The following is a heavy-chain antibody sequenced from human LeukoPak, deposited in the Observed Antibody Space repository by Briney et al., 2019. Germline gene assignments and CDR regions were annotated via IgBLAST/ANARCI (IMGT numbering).Heavy chain of an antibody. V-gene: IGHV3-64D*06. CDR1: GFTFSSYA. D-gene: IGHD6-19*01. CDR3: VKDLQQWLVQQAFDI. J-gene: IGHJ3*02. Sequence: GGSLRLSCSASGFTFSSYAMHWVRQAPGKGLEYVSAISSDGGSTYYADSVKGRFTISRDNSKNTLYLQMSSLRAEDTAVYYCVKDLQQWLVQQAFDIWGQGTMVTVSS. CDR2: ISSDGGST.